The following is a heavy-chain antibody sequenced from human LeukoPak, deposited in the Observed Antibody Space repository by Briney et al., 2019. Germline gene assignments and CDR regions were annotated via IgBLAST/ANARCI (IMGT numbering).Heavy chain of an antibody. CDR3: ATGCGGDCYKDY. V-gene: IGHV4-59*03. CDR2: IYFSGTT. J-gene: IGHJ4*02. D-gene: IGHD2-21*02. Sequence: SETLSLTCTVSGDSISSYYWSWMRQPPGKGLEWIGYIYFSGTTYYNPSLKSRVTISIDTSKNQFFLKMDSVTAADTAVYYCATGCGGDCYKDYWGQGTLVTVSS. CDR1: GDSISSYY.